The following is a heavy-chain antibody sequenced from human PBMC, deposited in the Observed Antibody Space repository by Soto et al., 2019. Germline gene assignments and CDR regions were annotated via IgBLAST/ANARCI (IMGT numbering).Heavy chain of an antibody. CDR3: SRQEFRDDTNSSGS. V-gene: IGHV5-51*01. D-gene: IGHD2-8*01. CDR2: LYPGVSDI. Sequence: GESLVSSCKCSWYSFTTCWIVLVRQMAGKRLGRMGDLYPGVSDIRFSPSFQDQVTISADMSLRPAYLQWSSLCDSDTAMYYCSRQEFRDDTNSSGSWGQATLVTLST. CDR1: WYSFTTCW. J-gene: IGHJ5*02.